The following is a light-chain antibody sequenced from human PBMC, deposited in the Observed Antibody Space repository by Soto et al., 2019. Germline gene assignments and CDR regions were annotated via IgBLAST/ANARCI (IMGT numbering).Light chain of an antibody. V-gene: IGLV2-23*01. J-gene: IGLJ3*02. CDR1: SSDAGNYNF. CDR2: EDS. Sequence: QSALTQPASVSGSPGQSITISCTGTSSDAGNYNFVSRYQQHPGKAPKVIIYEDSTRPSGVSNRVSGSKSGNTAPLTISGLQAEDEADYYCCSYAGSSTSWVFGGGTKLTVL. CDR3: CSYAGSSTSWV.